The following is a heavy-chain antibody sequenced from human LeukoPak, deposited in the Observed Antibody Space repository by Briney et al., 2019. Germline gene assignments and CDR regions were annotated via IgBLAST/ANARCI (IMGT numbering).Heavy chain of an antibody. J-gene: IGHJ4*02. D-gene: IGHD2-2*01. CDR1: GGSISSGSYY. CDR2: IYTSGST. Sequence: SETLSLTCTVPGGSISSGSYYWNWIRQPAGKGLEWIGRIYTSGSTNYNPSLKSRVTISVDTSKNQFSLKLSSVTAADTAVYYCARSGCSSTSCYQADYWGQGTLVTVSS. CDR3: ARSGCSSTSCYQADY. V-gene: IGHV4-61*02.